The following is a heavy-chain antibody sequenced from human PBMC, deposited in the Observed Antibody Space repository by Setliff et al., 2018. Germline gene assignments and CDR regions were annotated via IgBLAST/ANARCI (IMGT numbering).Heavy chain of an antibody. J-gene: IGHJ4*02. CDR3: GRDLSGRSDH. D-gene: IGHD3-3*01. V-gene: IGHV3-74*03. Sequence: GGSLRLSCVASGFTFSSYWMHWVRQAPGKGLEWVSRLNEDGSTTTYADAVKGRFTISRDNAKNTLYLQMNSLRAEDTAVYYCGRDLSGRSDHWGQGTLVTVSS. CDR1: GFTFSSYW. CDR2: LNEDGSTT.